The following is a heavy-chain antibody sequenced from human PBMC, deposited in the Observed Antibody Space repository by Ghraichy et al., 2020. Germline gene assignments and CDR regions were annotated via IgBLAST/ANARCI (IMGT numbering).Heavy chain of an antibody. CDR2: IYYSGST. V-gene: IGHV4-31*03. Sequence: LRLSCTVSGGSISSGGYYWSWIRQHPGKGLEWIGYIYYSGSTYYNPSLKSRVTISVDTSKNQFSLKLSSVTAADTAVYYCARDRGIAAAGTFDYWGQGTLVTVSS. J-gene: IGHJ4*02. CDR3: ARDRGIAAAGTFDY. CDR1: GGSISSGGYY. D-gene: IGHD6-13*01.